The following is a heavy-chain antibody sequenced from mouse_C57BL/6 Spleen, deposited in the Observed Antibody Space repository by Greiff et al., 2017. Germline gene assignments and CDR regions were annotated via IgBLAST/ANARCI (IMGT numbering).Heavy chain of an antibody. D-gene: IGHD4-1*01. CDR2: IYPGSGST. Sequence: QVQLQQPGAELVKPGASVKMSCKASGYTFTRYWINWVKQRPGQGLEWIGDIYPGSGSTNYNEKFKSKATLTVDTSSSTVYMQLSSLASEDSAVYYCARIGTGPHWYFDVWGTGTTVTVSS. V-gene: IGHV1-55*01. J-gene: IGHJ1*03. CDR1: GYTFTRYW. CDR3: ARIGTGPHWYFDV.